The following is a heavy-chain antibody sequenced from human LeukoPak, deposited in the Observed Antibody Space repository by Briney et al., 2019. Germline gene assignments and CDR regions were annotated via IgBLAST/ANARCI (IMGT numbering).Heavy chain of an antibody. V-gene: IGHV3-30*03. Sequence: QPGGSLRLSCAASGFTFSSYGMHWVRQAPGKGLEWVAVISYDGSNKYYADSVKGRFTISRDNSKNTLYLQMNSLRAEDTAVYYCAREGRYFDWLAVDYWGQGTLVTVSS. D-gene: IGHD3-9*01. CDR1: GFTFSSYG. CDR3: AREGRYFDWLAVDY. CDR2: ISYDGSNK. J-gene: IGHJ4*02.